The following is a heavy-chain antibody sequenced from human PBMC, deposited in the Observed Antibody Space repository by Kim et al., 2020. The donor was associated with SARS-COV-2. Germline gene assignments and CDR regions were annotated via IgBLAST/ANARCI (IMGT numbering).Heavy chain of an antibody. CDR2: ISSSSSYI. D-gene: IGHD2-2*01. J-gene: IGHJ6*02. CDR3: ARVVPSMPGYSGMDV. Sequence: GGSLRLSCAASGFTFSTYSMNWVRQAPGKGLEWVSSISSSSSYIYYADSLKGRITISRDNAKNSLYLQMNSLRAEDTAVYYCARVVPSMPGYSGMDVWGQGTTVTVSS. CDR1: GFTFSTYS. V-gene: IGHV3-21*01.